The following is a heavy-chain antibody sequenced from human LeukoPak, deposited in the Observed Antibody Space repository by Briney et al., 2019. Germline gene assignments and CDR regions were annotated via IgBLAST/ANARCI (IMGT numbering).Heavy chain of an antibody. V-gene: IGHV1-2*02. D-gene: IGHD5-18*01. CDR1: GYTFTGYY. J-gene: IGHJ6*03. CDR3: ARGGGLSYGDRYYYYYMDV. Sequence: ASVKVSCKASGYTFTGYYMHWVRQAPGQGLEWMGCINPNSGGTNYAQKFQGRVTMTRDTSISTAYMELDRLRSGDTAVYYCARGGGLSYGDRYYYYYMDVWGKGTTVTISS. CDR2: INPNSGGT.